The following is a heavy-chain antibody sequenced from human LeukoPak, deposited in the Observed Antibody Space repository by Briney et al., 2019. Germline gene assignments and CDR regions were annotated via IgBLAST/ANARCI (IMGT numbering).Heavy chain of an antibody. J-gene: IGHJ4*02. CDR2: INPNSGGT. CDR1: GYTFTGYY. V-gene: IGHV1-2*02. CDR3: ARGGPIHRTLPYYFDY. D-gene: IGHD1-14*01. Sequence: ASVKVSCKASGYTFTGYYMHWVRQAPGQGLEWMGWINPNSGGTNYAQKFQGRVTMTRDTSISTAYMELSRLRSDDTAVYYCARGGPIHRTLPYYFDYWGQGTLVTVSS.